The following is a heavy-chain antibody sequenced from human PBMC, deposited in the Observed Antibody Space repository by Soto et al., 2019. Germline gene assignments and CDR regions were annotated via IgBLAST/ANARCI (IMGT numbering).Heavy chain of an antibody. V-gene: IGHV1-69*08. CDR2: IIPPLGRA. D-gene: IGHD4-17*01. CDR3: AGDSGKSDYAFDF. Sequence: QVQLVQSGAEVKKPGSSVKVSCKASGGPVSSYTLSWVRQAPGQGLEWMGRIIPPLGRATYAGKFQGRVTITANKSTSTVYMDLSSLRSEDTAVYFCAGDSGKSDYAFDFWGQGTLVTVSS. J-gene: IGHJ4*02. CDR1: GGPVSSYT.